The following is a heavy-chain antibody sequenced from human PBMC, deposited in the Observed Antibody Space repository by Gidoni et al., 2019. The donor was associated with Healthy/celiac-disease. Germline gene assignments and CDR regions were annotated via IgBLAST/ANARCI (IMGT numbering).Heavy chain of an antibody. V-gene: IGHV4-38-2*01. CDR2: IHHSGSN. D-gene: IGHD1-26*01. CDR3: ARQKREIDY. J-gene: IGHJ4*02. CDR1: GYSISSGYY. Sequence: QVQLQESGPGLVKPAETLSLTCPVSGYSISSGYYWGWIRQPPGKGLEWIGSIHHSGSNYYNPSLKSRVTISVNTSKNQCSLKLSSVTAADTAVYYCARQKREIDYWGQGTLVTVSS.